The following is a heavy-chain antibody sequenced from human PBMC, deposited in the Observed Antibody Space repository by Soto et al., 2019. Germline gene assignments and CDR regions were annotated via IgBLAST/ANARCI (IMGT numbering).Heavy chain of an antibody. Sequence: GASVKVSCKASGFTFTSSAMQWVRQARGQRLEWIGWIVVGSGNTNYAQKFQERVTITRDMSTSTAYMELSSLRSEDTAVYYCAAKLSDITNGSPYFDYWGQGTLVTVSS. J-gene: IGHJ4*02. V-gene: IGHV1-58*02. D-gene: IGHD1-20*01. CDR2: IVVGSGNT. CDR3: AAKLSDITNGSPYFDY. CDR1: GFTFTSSA.